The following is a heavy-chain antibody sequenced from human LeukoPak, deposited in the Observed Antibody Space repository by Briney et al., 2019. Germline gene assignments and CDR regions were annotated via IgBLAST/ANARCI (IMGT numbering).Heavy chain of an antibody. J-gene: IGHJ4*02. Sequence: ASVKVSCKASGYTFTSYYMHWVRQAPGQGLEWMGIINPSGGSTSYAQKFQGRVTMTRDTSTSTVYMELSSLRSGDTAVYYCARRYCSSTSCYEGADYWGQGTLVTVSS. D-gene: IGHD2-2*01. CDR3: ARRYCSSTSCYEGADY. V-gene: IGHV1-46*01. CDR2: INPSGGST. CDR1: GYTFTSYY.